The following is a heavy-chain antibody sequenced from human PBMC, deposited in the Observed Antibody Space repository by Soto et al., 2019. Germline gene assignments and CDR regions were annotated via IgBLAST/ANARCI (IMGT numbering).Heavy chain of an antibody. CDR1: GYTFTSYA. V-gene: IGHV1-3*01. Sequence: QVQLVQSGAEVKKPGASVKVSCKASGYTFTSYAMHWVRQDPGQRLEWMGWINAGNGNTKYSQKFQGRVTITRDTSASTAYMELSSMRSEDTAVYYCARDLGWWPWDYWGQGTLVTVSS. J-gene: IGHJ4*02. D-gene: IGHD2-15*01. CDR3: ARDLGWWPWDY. CDR2: INAGNGNT.